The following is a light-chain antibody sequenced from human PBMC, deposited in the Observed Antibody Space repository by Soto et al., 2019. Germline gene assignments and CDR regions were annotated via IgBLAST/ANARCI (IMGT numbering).Light chain of an antibody. V-gene: IGKV3-20*01. CDR3: QHFGGTTCT. CDR1: QSVSSSY. Sequence: EIVLTQSPGTLSLSPGEGATLSCRPSQSVSSSYIAWYQQRPGQTPSLLNYGASTRATGIPDRFSGSGSGTHFTLTISRLEPGDFAVYYCQHFGGTTCTFGQGTRLEIK. CDR2: GAS. J-gene: IGKJ5*01.